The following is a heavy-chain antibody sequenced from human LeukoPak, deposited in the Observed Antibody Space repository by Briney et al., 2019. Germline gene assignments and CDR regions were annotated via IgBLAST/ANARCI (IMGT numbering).Heavy chain of an antibody. CDR1: GFTFSSCW. D-gene: IGHD6-13*01. CDR3: ASSGDRLGHQLVDY. CDR2: IKEDGSKK. V-gene: IGHV3-7*01. J-gene: IGHJ4*02. Sequence: PGGSLRLSCATSGFTFSSCWMDWVRQAPGKGLEWVAKIKEDGSKKDYVDSVKGRFIISRDNAKNSLYLQMNSLRAEDTAVYCASSGDRLGHQLVDYWGQGTLVTVSS.